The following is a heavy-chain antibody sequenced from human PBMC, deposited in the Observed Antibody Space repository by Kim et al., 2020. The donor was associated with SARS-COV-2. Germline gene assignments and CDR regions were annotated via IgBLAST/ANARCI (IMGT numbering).Heavy chain of an antibody. D-gene: IGHD2-15*01. Sequence: YAEYGEGRLPISRDNSKNTLYLQMNSLRAEDTAVYYCANYRAVAQGYLDYWGQGTLVTVSS. CDR3: ANYRAVAQGYLDY. J-gene: IGHJ4*02. V-gene: IGHV3-23*01.